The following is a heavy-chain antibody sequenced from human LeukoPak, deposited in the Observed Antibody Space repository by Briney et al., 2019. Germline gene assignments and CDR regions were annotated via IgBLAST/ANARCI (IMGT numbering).Heavy chain of an antibody. Sequence: GGSLRLSCAASGFTFSDYYMSWMRQAPGKGLEWVSYISSSGSTIYYADSVKGRFTISSDNAKNSLYLQMNSRRAEDTAVNYCARDRDGSYYFDYWGQGTLVTVSS. CDR1: GFTFSDYY. V-gene: IGHV3-11*01. J-gene: IGHJ4*02. CDR2: ISSSGSTI. CDR3: ARDRDGSYYFDY. D-gene: IGHD1-26*01.